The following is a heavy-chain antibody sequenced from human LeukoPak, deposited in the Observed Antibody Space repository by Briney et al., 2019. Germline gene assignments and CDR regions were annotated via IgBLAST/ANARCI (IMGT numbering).Heavy chain of an antibody. CDR2: INHSGST. CDR3: ARRLWFGELYNWFDP. V-gene: IGHV4-34*01. CDR1: GGSFSGYY. D-gene: IGHD3-10*01. J-gene: IGHJ5*02. Sequence: SETLSLTCAVYGGSFSGYYWSWIRQPPGKGLEWIGEINHSGSTNYNPSLKSRVTISVDTSKNQFSLKLSSVTAADTAVYYCARRLWFGELYNWFDPWGQGTLVTVSS.